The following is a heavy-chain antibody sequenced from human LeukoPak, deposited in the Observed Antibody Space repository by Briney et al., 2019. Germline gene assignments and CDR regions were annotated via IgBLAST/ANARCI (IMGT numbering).Heavy chain of an antibody. J-gene: IGHJ4*02. V-gene: IGHV4-39*07. CDR2: IYYSGST. D-gene: IGHD3-10*01. CDR3: AGDSEYYYGSGSYSH. Sequence: SETLSLTCTVSGGSISSSSYYWGWIRQPPGKGLEWIGSIYYSGSTYYNPSLKSRVTISVDTSKNQFSLKLSSVTAADTAVYYCAGDSEYYYGSGSYSHWGQGTLVTVSS. CDR1: GGSISSSSYY.